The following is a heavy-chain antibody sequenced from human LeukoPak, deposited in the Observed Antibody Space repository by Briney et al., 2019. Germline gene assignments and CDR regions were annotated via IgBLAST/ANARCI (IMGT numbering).Heavy chain of an antibody. D-gene: IGHD1-1*01. CDR1: GGSISSSLYP. J-gene: IGHJ6*03. CDR3: ARQIVGTSWNYYYSYIDV. CDR2: VFHSGNT. V-gene: IGHV4-39*01. Sequence: PSETLSLTCSVPGGSISSSLYPWGWLRQPPGKGLEWIGNVFHSGNTYSSPSLQSRVAFSVDTSKNQFSLKLTSVTATDTAVYYCARQIVGTSWNYYYSYIDVWGKGTSVSVSS.